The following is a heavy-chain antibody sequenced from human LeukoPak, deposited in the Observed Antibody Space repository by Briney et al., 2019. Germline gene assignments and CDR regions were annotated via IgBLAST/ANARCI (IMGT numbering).Heavy chain of an antibody. V-gene: IGHV6-1*01. CDR1: GDSVSSNSAA. Sequence: SQTLSLTCAISGDSVSSNSAAWNWIRQSPSRGLEWLGRTYYRSKWYNDYAVSVKSRITINPDTSKNQFSLQLNSVTPEDTAVYYCARGVVEYRSSTSCYPLAFDIWGQGTMVTVSS. CDR3: ARGVVEYRSSTSCYPLAFDI. D-gene: IGHD2-2*01. CDR2: TYYRSKWYN. J-gene: IGHJ3*02.